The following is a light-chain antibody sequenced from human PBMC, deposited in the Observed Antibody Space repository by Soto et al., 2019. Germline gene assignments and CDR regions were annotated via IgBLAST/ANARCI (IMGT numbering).Light chain of an antibody. CDR1: SSDVGGYNY. CDR2: EVN. CDR3: SSYTTRSTV. Sequence: LTQPASVSGSPGQSITISCRGTSSDVGGYNYVSWYQQHPGKAPKLMIYEVNNRPSGVSNRFSGSKSGNTASLTISGLQAEDEADYYCSSYTTRSTVFGTGTKVTVL. V-gene: IGLV2-14*01. J-gene: IGLJ1*01.